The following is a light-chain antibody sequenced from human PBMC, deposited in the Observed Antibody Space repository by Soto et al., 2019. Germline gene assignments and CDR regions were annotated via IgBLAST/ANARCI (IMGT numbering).Light chain of an antibody. Sequence: QSALTQPPSLSGTPGQRVTISCSGSNSNIGRYSVNWYQHFPGTAPKILIYSDDERPSGVPDRFSGSKSGTSASLAISGLQSEDEAEYYCAAWDDYLNGPLFGGGTQLTVL. CDR2: SDD. CDR3: AAWDDYLNGPL. J-gene: IGLJ3*02. CDR1: NSNIGRYS. V-gene: IGLV1-44*01.